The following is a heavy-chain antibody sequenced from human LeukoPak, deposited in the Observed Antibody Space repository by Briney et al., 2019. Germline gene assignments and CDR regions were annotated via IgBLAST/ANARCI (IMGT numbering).Heavy chain of an antibody. D-gene: IGHD2-15*01. J-gene: IGHJ4*02. CDR1: GYTFTSYA. Sequence: GASVKVSCKGSGYTFTSYAMNWVRQAPGQGLEWMGWINTNTGHPTYAQGFTGRFVFSLDTSVSTAYLQISSLKAEDTAVYYCAREGLTEGYCSGGSCSLPDYWGQGTLVTVSS. CDR3: AREGLTEGYCSGGSCSLPDY. V-gene: IGHV7-4-1*02. CDR2: INTNTGHP.